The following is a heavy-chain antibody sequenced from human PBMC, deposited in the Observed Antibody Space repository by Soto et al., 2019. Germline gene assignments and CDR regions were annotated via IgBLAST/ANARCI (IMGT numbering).Heavy chain of an antibody. J-gene: IGHJ6*02. CDR1: RGTFNAYS. CDR2: IDHSGST. CDR3: ARGLRYSGMDV. V-gene: IGHV4-34*01. Sequence: SETLSLTCAVHRGTFNAYSWTWIRQPPGRGLEWIGEIDHSGSTTYNPSLKSRITMSVDTSKNQFSLNVSSMTAADTAVYYCARGLRYSGMDVWGQGTTVTVSS.